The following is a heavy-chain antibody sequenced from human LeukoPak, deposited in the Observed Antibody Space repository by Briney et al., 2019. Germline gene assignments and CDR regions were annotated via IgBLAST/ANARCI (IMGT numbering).Heavy chain of an antibody. CDR3: ARVRGYDFWGGYYSDYYYVDV. CDR2: IIPIFGTA. CDR1: GGTFSSYA. D-gene: IGHD3-3*01. V-gene: IGHV1-69*05. J-gene: IGHJ6*03. Sequence: SVKVSCKASGGTFSSYAISWVRQAPGQGLEWMGGIIPIFGTANYAQKFQGRVTITTDESTSTAYMELSSLRSEDTAVYYCARVRGYDFWGGYYSDYYYVDVWGKGTTVTVSS.